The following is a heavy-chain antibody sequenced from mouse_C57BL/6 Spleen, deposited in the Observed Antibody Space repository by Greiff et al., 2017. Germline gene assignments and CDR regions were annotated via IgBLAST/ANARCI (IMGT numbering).Heavy chain of an antibody. CDR2: IDPSDSYT. Sequence: QVQLQQPGAELVMPGASVKLSCKASGYTFTSYWMHWVKQRPGQGLEWIGEIDPSDSYTNYNQKFKGKSTLTVDKSSSTAYMQLSSLTSEDSAVYYCARRGNYYGSSLWYFDYWGQGTTLTVSS. J-gene: IGHJ2*01. CDR3: ARRGNYYGSSLWYFDY. CDR1: GYTFTSYW. D-gene: IGHD1-1*01. V-gene: IGHV1-69*01.